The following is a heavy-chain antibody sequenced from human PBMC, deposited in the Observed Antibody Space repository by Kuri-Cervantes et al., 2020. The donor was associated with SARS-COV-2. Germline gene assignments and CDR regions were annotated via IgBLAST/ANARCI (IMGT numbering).Heavy chain of an antibody. D-gene: IGHD1-7*01. V-gene: IGHV1-69*05. CDR2: IFPLFGTL. CDR3: AKVPGDGYNWNYSPLFDY. J-gene: IGHJ4*02. CDR1: GDSFSNYG. Sequence: GGSLRLSCKTSGDSFSNYGISWVRQAPGQGLEWMGGIFPLFGTLNYAQKFQGRVTMATDTSTSTAYMELRSLRSDDAAVYYCAKVPGDGYNWNYSPLFDYWGQGTLVTVSS.